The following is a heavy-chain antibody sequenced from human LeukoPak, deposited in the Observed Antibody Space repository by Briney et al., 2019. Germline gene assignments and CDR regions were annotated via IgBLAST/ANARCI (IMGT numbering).Heavy chain of an antibody. D-gene: IGHD3-9*01. CDR1: GGSFSGYY. Sequence: PSETLSLTCAVYGGSFSGYYWSWIRQPPGKGLEWIGEINHSGSTNYNPSLKSRVTISVDTSKNQFSLKLSSVTAADTAVYYCARGGGHYDILTGYYNTTYYYYYGMDVWGQGTTVTVSS. CDR3: ARGGGHYDILTGYYNTTYYYYYGMDV. V-gene: IGHV4-34*01. J-gene: IGHJ6*02. CDR2: INHSGST.